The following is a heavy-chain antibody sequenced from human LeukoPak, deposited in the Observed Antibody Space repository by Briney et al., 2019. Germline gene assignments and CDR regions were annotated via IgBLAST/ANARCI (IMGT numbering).Heavy chain of an antibody. Sequence: GGSLRLSCAASGFTFSTYWMSWVRQAPGKGLEWVTNIKQDGSEKYYVDSVKGRFTISRDNAKNSLYLQMNSLRVEDTAMYYCARDSAGNDYWGQGTLVTVSS. D-gene: IGHD6-13*01. CDR1: GFTFSTYW. CDR3: ARDSAGNDY. J-gene: IGHJ4*02. V-gene: IGHV3-7*01. CDR2: IKQDGSEK.